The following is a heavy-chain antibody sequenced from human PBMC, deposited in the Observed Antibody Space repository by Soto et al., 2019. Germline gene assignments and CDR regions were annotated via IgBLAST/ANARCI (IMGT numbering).Heavy chain of an antibody. CDR3: ARDSSGYYPFFDY. CDR2: TYHSGST. J-gene: IGHJ4*02. D-gene: IGHD3-22*01. Sequence: SETLSLTCAVSGGSISSSNWWSWVRQPPGKGLEWIGETYHSGSTNYNPSLKSRVTISVDKSKNQFSLKLSSVTAADTAVYYCARDSSGYYPFFDYWGQGTLVTVSS. CDR1: GGSISSSNW. V-gene: IGHV4-4*02.